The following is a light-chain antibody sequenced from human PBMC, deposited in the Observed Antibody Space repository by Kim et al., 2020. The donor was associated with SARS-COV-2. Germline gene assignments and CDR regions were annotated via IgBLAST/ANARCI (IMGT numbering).Light chain of an antibody. J-gene: IGKJ2*01. CDR2: DAS. CDR3: QQRSGWYT. Sequence: LSSSVGERATLSCRASQNLNPLLAWYQQRPGQAPRLLIYDASYRATGVPARFSGSGSGTDFTLTISSLEPEDFAVYYCQQRSGWYTFGQGTKLEI. V-gene: IGKV3-11*01. CDR1: QNLNPL.